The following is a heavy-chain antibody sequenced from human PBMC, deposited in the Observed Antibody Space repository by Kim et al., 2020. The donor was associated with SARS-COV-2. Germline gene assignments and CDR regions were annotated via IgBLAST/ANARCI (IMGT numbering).Heavy chain of an antibody. CDR2: INWNSGTT. Sequence: GGSLRLSCAASGFNFGDYAMHWVRQGPGKGLEWVSGINWNSGTTGYADSVKGRFTISRDNAKNSLYLQMNSLRGEDTALYYCAKDLAIGVDGNMDVWGKGTTVTVSS. J-gene: IGHJ6*03. CDR1: GFNFGDYA. D-gene: IGHD3-22*01. CDR3: AKDLAIGVDGNMDV. V-gene: IGHV3-9*01.